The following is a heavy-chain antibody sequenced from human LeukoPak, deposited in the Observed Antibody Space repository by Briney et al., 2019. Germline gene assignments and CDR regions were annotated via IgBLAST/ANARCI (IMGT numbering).Heavy chain of an antibody. J-gene: IGHJ3*02. V-gene: IGHV4-59*01. Sequence: SETLSPTCTVSGGTISSYYWSWIRQPPGKGLEWIAYIDYSGSTNYNPSLKSRVTISVDASKNQFSLKLSSVTAADTAVYYCARDRRRDLLHAFDIWGQGTMVTVSS. CDR1: GGTISSYY. CDR2: IDYSGST. CDR3: ARDRRRDLLHAFDI. D-gene: IGHD1-26*01.